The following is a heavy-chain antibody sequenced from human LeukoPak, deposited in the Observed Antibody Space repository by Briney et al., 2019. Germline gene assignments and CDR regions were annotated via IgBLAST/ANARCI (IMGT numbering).Heavy chain of an antibody. Sequence: ASVKVSCKTSGYPFSDYYIHWIRQASGHGLESMGWIDPKNGDTKYAQRSQGRLTISMDTSIDTVYMELSSLRYDDTAVYYCARLSALWGQGTLVTVSS. CDR3: ARLSAL. CDR2: IDPKNGDT. V-gene: IGHV1-2*02. J-gene: IGHJ4*02. CDR1: GYPFSDYY.